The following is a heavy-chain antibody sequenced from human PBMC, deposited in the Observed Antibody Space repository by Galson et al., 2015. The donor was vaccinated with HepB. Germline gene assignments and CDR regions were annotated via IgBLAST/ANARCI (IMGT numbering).Heavy chain of an antibody. Sequence: SLRLSCAASGFTVSSNYMSWVRQAPGKGLEWVSLIHSGTTTYYADSVKGRFTISRDDSKNTVYLQMNSLRDEDTAMYYCAKVGGGGSVSYYTIDPPDFDYWGQGTLVTVSS. J-gene: IGHJ4*02. D-gene: IGHD3-10*01. CDR3: AKVGGGGSVSYYTIDPPDFDY. CDR2: IHSGTTT. V-gene: IGHV3-66*02. CDR1: GFTVSSNY.